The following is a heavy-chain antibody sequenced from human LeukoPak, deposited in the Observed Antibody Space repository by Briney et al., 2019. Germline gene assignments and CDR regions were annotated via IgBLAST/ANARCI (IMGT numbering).Heavy chain of an antibody. CDR2: INSGNGNT. D-gene: IGHD6-13*01. V-gene: IGHV1-3*04. J-gene: IGHJ4*02. CDR3: ARERSNWYYLDY. Sequence: GASVKVSCKTSGYSFNAYALHWVRQAPGQGLEWLGWINSGNGNTKYSPRFRGRLTITRDASANTIYLELSSLRYEDTGVFYCARERSNWYYLDYWGQGSLVTVTS. CDR1: GYSFNAYA.